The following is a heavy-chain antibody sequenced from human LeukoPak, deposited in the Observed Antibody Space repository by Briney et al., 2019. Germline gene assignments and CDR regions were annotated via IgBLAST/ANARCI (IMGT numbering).Heavy chain of an antibody. J-gene: IGHJ6*02. D-gene: IGHD5-18*01. CDR1: GFDFSTYS. CDR3: TTKHTAIDYYYGMDV. CDR2: IKSKTDGGTT. Sequence: PGGSLRLSCAASGFDFSTYSIDWVRQAPGKGLEWVGRIKSKTDGGTTDYAAPVKGRFTISRDDSKNTLYLQMNSLKTEDTAVYYCTTKHTAIDYYYGMDVWGQGTTVTVSS. V-gene: IGHV3-15*01.